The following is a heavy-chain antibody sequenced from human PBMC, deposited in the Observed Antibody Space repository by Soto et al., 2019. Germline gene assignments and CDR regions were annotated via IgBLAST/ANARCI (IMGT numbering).Heavy chain of an antibody. J-gene: IGHJ4*02. CDR2: ISSSGTYI. V-gene: IGHV3-21*01. CDR1: GFPFGIYT. D-gene: IGHD3-10*01. Sequence: PGGSLRLSCETSGFPFGIYTMNWVRQAPGKGLEWVSSISSSGTYIDYADSVEGRFAISRDDAKNSVFLEMTSLRVDDTAVYYCAREGNYHEFWGQGTLVTVS. CDR3: AREGNYHEF.